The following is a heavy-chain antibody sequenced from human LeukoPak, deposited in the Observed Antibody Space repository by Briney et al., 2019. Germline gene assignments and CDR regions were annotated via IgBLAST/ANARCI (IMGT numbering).Heavy chain of an antibody. V-gene: IGHV4-59*01. CDR1: GGSISSYY. CDR2: IYYSGST. J-gene: IGHJ4*02. CDR3: ASHIVGASHY. Sequence: SETLSLTCTVSGGSISSYYWSWIRQPPGKGLEWIGYIYYSGSTNYNPSLKSRVTISVDTSENQFSLKLSSVTAADTAVYYCASHIVGASHYWGQGTLVTVSS. D-gene: IGHD1-26*01.